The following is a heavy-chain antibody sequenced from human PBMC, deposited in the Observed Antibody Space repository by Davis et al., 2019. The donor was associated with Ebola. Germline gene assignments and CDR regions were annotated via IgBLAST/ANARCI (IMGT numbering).Heavy chain of an antibody. CDR1: GYTFTSYA. Sequence: ASVKVSCKASGYTFTSYAMHWVRQAPGQRLEWMGWINAGNGNTKYSQKFQGRVTITRDTSASTAYMELSSLRSEDTAVYYCAREPGYCSSTSCYYYYYGMDVWGKGTTVTVSS. D-gene: IGHD2-2*01. CDR2: INAGNGNT. V-gene: IGHV1-3*01. CDR3: AREPGYCSSTSCYYYYYGMDV. J-gene: IGHJ6*04.